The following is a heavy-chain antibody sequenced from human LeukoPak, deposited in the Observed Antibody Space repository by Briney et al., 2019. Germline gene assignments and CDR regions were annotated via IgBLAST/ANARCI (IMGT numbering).Heavy chain of an antibody. V-gene: IGHV4-34*01. Sequence: SETLSLTCAVYGGSFSGYYWSWIRQPPGKGLEWIGEINHSGSTNYNPSLKSRVTISVDTSKNQFSLKLSSVTAADTAVYYCARQRVGTYYVDAFDIWGQGTMVTVSS. D-gene: IGHD1-26*01. CDR1: GGSFSGYY. CDR2: INHSGST. CDR3: ARQRVGTYYVDAFDI. J-gene: IGHJ3*02.